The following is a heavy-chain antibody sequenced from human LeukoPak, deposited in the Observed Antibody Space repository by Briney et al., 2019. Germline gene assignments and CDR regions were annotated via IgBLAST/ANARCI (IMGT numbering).Heavy chain of an antibody. V-gene: IGHV4-34*01. J-gene: IGHJ4*02. CDR3: ARGGASSIPLDY. CDR2: INHSGST. D-gene: IGHD2-2*02. Sequence: PSETLSLTCAVYGGSFSGYYWSWIRQPPGKGLEWIGEINHSGSTNYSPSLSSRVTISLDTSKNQFSLKLRSVTAADTAVYYCARGGASSIPLDYWGRGTLVTVSS. CDR1: GGSFSGYY.